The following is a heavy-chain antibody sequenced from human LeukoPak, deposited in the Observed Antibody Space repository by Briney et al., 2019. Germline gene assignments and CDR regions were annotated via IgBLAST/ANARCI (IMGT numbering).Heavy chain of an antibody. CDR1: GFTFSSYW. D-gene: IGHD3-22*01. CDR2: IKQDGSEK. J-gene: IGHJ4*02. Sequence: GGSLRLSCAASGFTFSSYWMSWVRQAPGKGLEWVANIKQDGSEKYYVDSVKGRFTISRDNAKNSLYLQMNSLRAEDTAVYYCARAFTYYYDSSGYYYDYWGQGTLVTVSS. CDR3: ARAFTYYYDSSGYYYDY. V-gene: IGHV3-7*01.